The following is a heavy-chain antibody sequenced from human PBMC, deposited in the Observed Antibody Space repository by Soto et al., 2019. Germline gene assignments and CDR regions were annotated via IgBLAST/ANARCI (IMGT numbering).Heavy chain of an antibody. Sequence: PSPTLEGPCAVTGGSVSSNSAGLSWVRQCPSRGLEWLGRTYYRCEWYYEYAVSVGGRITINPDTSKNQYSLQLNSVTPEDTAVYFCAGGEQYSGRLFDCWGHGTLVTVSP. CDR1: GGSVSSNSAG. D-gene: IGHD1-26*01. V-gene: IGHV6-1*01. CDR3: AGGEQYSGRLFDC. CDR2: TYYRCEWYY. J-gene: IGHJ4*01.